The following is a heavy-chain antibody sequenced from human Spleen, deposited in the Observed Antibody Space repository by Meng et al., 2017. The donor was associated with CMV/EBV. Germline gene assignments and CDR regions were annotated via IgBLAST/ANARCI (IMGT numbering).Heavy chain of an antibody. D-gene: IGHD1-26*01. CDR1: GGTFSSYA. V-gene: IGHV1-69*12. CDR3: ALSQRRVGGSRSYFQH. Sequence: QVQLVPPGAEVKKPGSSVKVSCKASGGTFSSYAISWVRQAPGQGLEWMGGIIPIFGTANYAQKFQGRVTITADESTSTAYMELSSLRSEDTAVYYCALSQRRVGGSRSYFQHWGQGTLVTVSS. J-gene: IGHJ1*01. CDR2: IIPIFGTA.